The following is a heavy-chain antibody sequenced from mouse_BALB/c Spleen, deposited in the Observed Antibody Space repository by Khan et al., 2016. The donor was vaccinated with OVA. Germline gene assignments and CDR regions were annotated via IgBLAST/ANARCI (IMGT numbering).Heavy chain of an antibody. CDR1: GFSLTTYG. V-gene: IGHV2-2*01. Sequence: QVQLKESGPGLVQPSQSLSITCTVSGFSLTTYGVHWVRQSPGKGLEWLGLIWSGGNTDYNAAFISRLSITKDHSQSQVCFKMNSLQADDTAMYYCARNAYMYDFTYWGQGTLVTVSA. D-gene: IGHD2-14*01. CDR2: IWSGGNT. CDR3: ARNAYMYDFTY. J-gene: IGHJ3*01.